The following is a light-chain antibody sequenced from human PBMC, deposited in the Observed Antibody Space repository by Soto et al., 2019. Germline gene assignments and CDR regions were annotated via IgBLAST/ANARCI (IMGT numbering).Light chain of an antibody. V-gene: IGKV1-39*01. Sequence: PSSLSASVGDRVTITCRASQSISTYLNWYQQKPGKAPNLLLYAASTLQSGVPSRFRGSGSGTDFTLTISSLQPEDFATYFCQHSYSTLTFGGGTKVDIK. CDR3: QHSYSTLT. J-gene: IGKJ4*01. CDR1: QSISTY. CDR2: AAS.